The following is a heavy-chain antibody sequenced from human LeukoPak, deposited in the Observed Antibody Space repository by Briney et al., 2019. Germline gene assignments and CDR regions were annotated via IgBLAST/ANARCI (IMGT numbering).Heavy chain of an antibody. V-gene: IGHV3-23*01. CDR2: ISGSGGST. J-gene: IGHJ5*02. CDR1: GFTFSSYA. D-gene: IGHD2-2*02. Sequence: GGSLRLSCAASGFTFSSYAMSWVRQAPGKGLEWVSAISGSGGSTYYADSVKGRFTISRDNSKNTLYLQMNSPRAEDTAVYYCAKLSHPMRYCSSTSCYKGGYNWFDPWGQGTLVTVSS. CDR3: AKLSHPMRYCSSTSCYKGGYNWFDP.